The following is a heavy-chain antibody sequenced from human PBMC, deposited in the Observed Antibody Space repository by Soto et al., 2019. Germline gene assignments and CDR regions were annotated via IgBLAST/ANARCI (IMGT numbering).Heavy chain of an antibody. D-gene: IGHD6-13*01. J-gene: IGHJ4*02. CDR3: ARGWGGVAAAGTRLDF. Sequence: QVQLVQSGAEVKKPGASVKVSCKTSGYIFTNFALHWVRQATGQRPEWMGWITAGNGNTKYSQNFQGRVTSTRDTSATTAYMEVSSLRSEDTAVYYCARGWGGVAAAGTRLDFWGQGTLVTVSS. CDR2: ITAGNGNT. V-gene: IGHV1-3*01. CDR1: GYIFTNFA.